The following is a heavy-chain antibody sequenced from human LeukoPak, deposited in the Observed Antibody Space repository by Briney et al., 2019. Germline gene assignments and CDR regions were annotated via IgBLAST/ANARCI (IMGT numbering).Heavy chain of an antibody. Sequence: ASVKVSCKASGYTFTTYGISWLRQAPGQGLEWMGWISPYNGNTKYAQSLQGRVTMTTDTSTITAYMELRSLTSDDTAVYYCARGDGYNWGFDYWGQGTLVTVSS. CDR2: ISPYNGNT. J-gene: IGHJ4*02. CDR3: ARGDGYNWGFDY. CDR1: GYTFTTYG. D-gene: IGHD5-24*01. V-gene: IGHV1-18*01.